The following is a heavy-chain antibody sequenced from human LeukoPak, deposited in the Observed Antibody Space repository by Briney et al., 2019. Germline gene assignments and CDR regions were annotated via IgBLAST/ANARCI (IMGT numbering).Heavy chain of an antibody. CDR3: ARGLGSSWYNNWFDP. J-gene: IGHJ5*02. D-gene: IGHD6-13*01. CDR1: GYTLTELS. CDR2: FDPEDGET. V-gene: IGHV1-24*01. Sequence: ASVKVSCKVSGYTLTELSMHWVRQAPGKGLEWMGGFDPEDGETIYAQKFQGRVTMTRDTSISTAYMELRSLRSDDTAVYYCARGLGSSWYNNWFDPWGQGTLVTVSS.